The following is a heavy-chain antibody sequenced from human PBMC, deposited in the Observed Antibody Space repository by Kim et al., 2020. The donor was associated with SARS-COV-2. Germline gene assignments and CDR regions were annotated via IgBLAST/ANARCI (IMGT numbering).Heavy chain of an antibody. CDR2: INHSGST. CDR1: GGSFSGYY. D-gene: IGHD4-17*01. Sequence: SETLSLTCAVYGGSFSGYYWSWIRQPPGKGLEWIGEINHSGSTNYNPSLKSRVTISVDTSKNQFSLKLSSVTAADTAVYYCARMRFLGGYTVSLDYWGQGTLVTVSS. J-gene: IGHJ4*02. CDR3: ARMRFLGGYTVSLDY. V-gene: IGHV4-34*01.